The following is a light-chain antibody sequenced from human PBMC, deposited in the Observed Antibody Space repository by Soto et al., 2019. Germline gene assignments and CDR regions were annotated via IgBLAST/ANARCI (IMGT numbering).Light chain of an antibody. CDR3: SSYTGSSTLV. V-gene: IGLV2-14*01. J-gene: IGLJ3*02. Sequence: QSVLTQPASVSGSPGQSITISCSGTSSDVGDYNYVSWYQQHPGKAPKLMIYEVSNRPSGVSNRFSGSKSGNTASLTISGLQAADEADYYCSSYTGSSTLVFGGGTKVTVL. CDR1: SSDVGDYNY. CDR2: EVS.